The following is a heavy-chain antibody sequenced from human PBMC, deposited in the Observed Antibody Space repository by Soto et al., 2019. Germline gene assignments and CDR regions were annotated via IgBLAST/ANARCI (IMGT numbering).Heavy chain of an antibody. CDR1: GGTFSSYA. J-gene: IGHJ4*02. CDR2: IIPIFGTA. Sequence: SVKVSCKASGGTFSSYAISWVRQAPGQGLEWMGGIIPIFGTANYAQKFQGRVTITADESTSTAYMELSSLRSEDTAVYYCARGENYDNPSEEYYFDYWGQGTLVTVSS. V-gene: IGHV1-69*13. CDR3: ARGENYDNPSEEYYFDY. D-gene: IGHD3-22*01.